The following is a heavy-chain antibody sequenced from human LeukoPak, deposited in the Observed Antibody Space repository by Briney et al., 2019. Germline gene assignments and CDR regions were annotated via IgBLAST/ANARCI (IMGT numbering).Heavy chain of an antibody. CDR1: GFTFSDYY. V-gene: IGHV3-11*01. CDR2: ISSSGSTI. D-gene: IGHD2-2*02. CDR3: ARDLGQYCSSTSCYRGDY. Sequence: GGSLRLSRAASGFTFSDYYMSWIRQAPGKGLEWVSYISSSGSTIYYADSVKGRFTISRDNAKNSLYLQMNSLRAEDTAVYYCARDLGQYCSSTSCYRGDYWGQGTLVTVSS. J-gene: IGHJ4*02.